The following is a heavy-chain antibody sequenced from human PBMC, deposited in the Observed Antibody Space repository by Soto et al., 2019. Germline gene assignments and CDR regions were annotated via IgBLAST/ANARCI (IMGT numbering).Heavy chain of an antibody. CDR1: GYSVSSYW. D-gene: IGHD3-3*01. V-gene: IGHV5-10-1*01. CDR2: IDPSDSYT. J-gene: IGHJ6*02. Sequence: GESVKISCKGSGYSVSSYWMSWVRQMPGKGLEWMGRIDPSDSYTNYSPSFQGHVTISADKSISTAYLQWSSLKASDTAMYYCATRVVNYYYYGMDVWGQGTTVTVSS. CDR3: ATRVVNYYYYGMDV.